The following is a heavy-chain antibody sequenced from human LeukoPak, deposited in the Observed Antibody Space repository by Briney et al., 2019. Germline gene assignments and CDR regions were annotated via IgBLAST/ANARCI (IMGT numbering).Heavy chain of an antibody. V-gene: IGHV1-3*01. CDR3: ARDGITMVRGGYYYYMDV. J-gene: IGHJ6*03. CDR2: INAGNGNA. CDR1: GYTFTNYA. D-gene: IGHD3-10*01. Sequence: ASVKVSCKASGYTFTNYAMHWVRQAPGQRLEWMGWINAGNGNAKYSQEFQGRVTMTRDTSASTAYMELSSLRSDDTAVYYCARDGITMVRGGYYYYMDVWGKGTTVTISS.